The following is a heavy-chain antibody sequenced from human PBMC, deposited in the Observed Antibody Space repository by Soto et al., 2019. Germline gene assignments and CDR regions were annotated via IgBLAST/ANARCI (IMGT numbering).Heavy chain of an antibody. V-gene: IGHV3-53*01. CDR3: ARETVTYYYYYGLDV. CDR2: IYSCGNT. Sequence: SLRLSCAVSGFNVSSNHMTWVRQAPGKGLEWFSLIYSCGNTYYAESVKGRFTISRDNSKNTVYLQMKGLRAEDTAVYYCARETVTYYYYYGLDVWGQGTAVPVSS. J-gene: IGHJ6*02. CDR1: GFNVSSNH. D-gene: IGHD4-4*01.